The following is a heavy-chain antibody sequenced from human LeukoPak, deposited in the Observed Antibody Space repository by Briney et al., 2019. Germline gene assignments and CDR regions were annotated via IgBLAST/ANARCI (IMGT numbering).Heavy chain of an antibody. CDR1: GGTISSYY. V-gene: IGHV4-59*01. CDR2: IYYSGST. D-gene: IGHD1-1*01. J-gene: IGHJ6*02. CDR3: ARDLYSTNYYYGMDV. Sequence: SETLSLTCTVSGGTISSYYWSWIRQHPGKGLEWLGYIYYSGSTNYNPSLKSRVTISVDTSKNQFSLKLSSVTAADTAVYYCARDLYSTNYYYGMDVWGQGTTVTVSS.